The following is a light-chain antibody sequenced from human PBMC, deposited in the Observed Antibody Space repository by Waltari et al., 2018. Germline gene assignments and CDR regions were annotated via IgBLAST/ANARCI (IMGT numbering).Light chain of an antibody. CDR1: QSIRTF. J-gene: IGKJ2*02. V-gene: IGKV1-39*01. Sequence: IQMTQSPPSMSVSLGDRVTITCRSSQSIRTFLNWYRQKPGEAPKLLVYTASALPSGFPLRFSGSGSGTDFTLTISSLQPEDSATYFCQQSYFTPSTFGRGTKVEIK. CDR2: TAS. CDR3: QQSYFTPST.